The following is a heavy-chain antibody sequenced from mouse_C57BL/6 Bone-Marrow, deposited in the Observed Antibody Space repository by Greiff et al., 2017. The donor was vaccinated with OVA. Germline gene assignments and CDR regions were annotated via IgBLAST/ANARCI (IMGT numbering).Heavy chain of an antibody. J-gene: IGHJ2*01. CDR1: GFTFSSYT. V-gene: IGHV5-9*01. Sequence: EVKVVESGGGLVKPGGSLKLSCAASGFTFSSYTMSWVRQTPEKRLEWVATISGGGGNTYYPDSVKGRFTISRDNAKNTLYLQMSSLRSEDTALYYCARRSYDFFDYWGQGTTLTVSS. CDR2: ISGGGGNT. CDR3: ARRSYDFFDY. D-gene: IGHD2-4*01.